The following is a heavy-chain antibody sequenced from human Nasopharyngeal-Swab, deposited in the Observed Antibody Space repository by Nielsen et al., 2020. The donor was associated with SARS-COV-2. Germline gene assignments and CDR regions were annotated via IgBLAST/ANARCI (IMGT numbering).Heavy chain of an antibody. J-gene: IGHJ3*02. CDR1: GYSFTSYW. Sequence: GESLKIACKRSGYSFTSYWIGWVRQMPGKGLEWMGIIYPGDSDTRYSPSFQGQVTISADKSISTAYLQWSSLKASDTAMYYCASSDIVATFDAFDIWCQGTMVTVSS. CDR2: IYPGDSDT. CDR3: ASSDIVATFDAFDI. V-gene: IGHV5-51*01. D-gene: IGHD5-12*01.